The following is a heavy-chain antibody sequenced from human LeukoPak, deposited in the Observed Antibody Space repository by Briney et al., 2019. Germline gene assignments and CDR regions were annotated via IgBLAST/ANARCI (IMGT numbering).Heavy chain of an antibody. V-gene: IGHV4-59*12. CDR1: GGSISSYD. CDR3: ARRGSGSAYYGVSGFDY. CDR2: IYYSGNT. J-gene: IGHJ4*02. D-gene: IGHD3-22*01. Sequence: PSETLSLTCTVSGGSISSYDWSWIRQPPGKGLEWSGYIYYSGNTYYNPSLKSRVTISVDTSKNQFSLKLSSVTAADTAVYYCARRGSGSAYYGVSGFDYWGQGTLVTVSS.